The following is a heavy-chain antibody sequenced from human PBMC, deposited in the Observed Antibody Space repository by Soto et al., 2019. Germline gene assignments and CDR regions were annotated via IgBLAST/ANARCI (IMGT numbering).Heavy chain of an antibody. Sequence: EVQLLESGGGLVQPGGSLRLSCAASGFTFSSYGMSWVRQAPGKGLEWVSAISSSGGSAYYADSVKGRFSISRDNSKNTLYLQMNSLRAEDTAVYYCARGATSPSYWGQGTLVTVSS. CDR1: GFTFSSYG. CDR2: ISSSGGSA. CDR3: ARGATSPSY. J-gene: IGHJ4*02. V-gene: IGHV3-23*01.